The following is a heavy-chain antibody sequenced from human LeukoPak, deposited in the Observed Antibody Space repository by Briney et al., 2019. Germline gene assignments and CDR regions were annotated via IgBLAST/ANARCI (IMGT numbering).Heavy chain of an antibody. CDR1: GFTFDDYA. CDR2: ISWNSGSI. CDR3: AKDSGMGYYDSSGILFRH. J-gene: IGHJ1*01. V-gene: IGHV3-9*01. Sequence: GGSLRLSCAASGFTFDDYAMHWVRQAPGKGLEWVSGISWNSGSIGYADSVKGRFTISRDNAKNSLYLQMNSLRAEDTALYYCAKDSGMGYYDSSGILFRHWGQGTLVTVSS. D-gene: IGHD3-22*01.